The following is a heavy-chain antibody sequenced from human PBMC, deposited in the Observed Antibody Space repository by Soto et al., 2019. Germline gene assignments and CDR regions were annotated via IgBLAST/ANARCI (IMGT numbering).Heavy chain of an antibody. CDR3: AKTCRYCSDDSTWS. CDR2: ISTSGAIT. V-gene: IGHV3-23*01. Sequence: PGGSLRLSCTASRFTFSSYALSWFRQAPGKGLEWVSAISTSGAITYYAESVRGRFTISRDDSKNTLYLQMNSLRAEDTAVYYWAKTCRYCSDDSTWSWGQGTLVTVYS. CDR1: RFTFSSYA. J-gene: IGHJ4*02. D-gene: IGHD2-15*01.